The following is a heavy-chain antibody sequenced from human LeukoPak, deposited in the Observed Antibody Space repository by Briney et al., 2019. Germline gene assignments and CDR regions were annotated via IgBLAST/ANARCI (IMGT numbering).Heavy chain of an antibody. Sequence: SETLSLTCSVSGGSVSSASYYWSWIRQPPGRGLEWIGYIYYTGSTNYNPSLKSRVTTSLDTSKNQFSLKLNSVTAADTAVYYCARFIVHYYDSSGSRGPFDFWGQGTLVTVSS. D-gene: IGHD3-22*01. J-gene: IGHJ4*02. CDR1: GGSVSSASYY. CDR2: IYYTGST. CDR3: ARFIVHYYDSSGSRGPFDF. V-gene: IGHV4-61*01.